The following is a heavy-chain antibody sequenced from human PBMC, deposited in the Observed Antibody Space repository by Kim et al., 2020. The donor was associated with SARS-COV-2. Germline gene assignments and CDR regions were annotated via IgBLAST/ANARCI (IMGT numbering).Heavy chain of an antibody. V-gene: IGHV5-10-1*01. CDR3: ARLTGYSSILPDY. D-gene: IGHD6-13*01. Sequence: GESLKISCKGSGNSFTSYWISWVRQMPGKGLEWMGRIDPSDSYTNYSPSFQGHVTISADKSISTAYLQWSSLKASDTAMYYCARLTGYSSILPDYWGQGTLVTVSS. CDR2: IDPSDSYT. J-gene: IGHJ4*02. CDR1: GNSFTSYW.